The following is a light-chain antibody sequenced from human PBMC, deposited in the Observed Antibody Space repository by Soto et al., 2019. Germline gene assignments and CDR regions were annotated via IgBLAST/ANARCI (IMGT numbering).Light chain of an antibody. CDR1: QSVGISY. Sequence: EIVLTQSPGTLSLSPGERATLSCRASQSVGISYLAWYQQKPGQAPRLLIYGASSRATGIPDRFSGSGSGRDFTLTISRLEPEDFAVDYCQQYGSSPSTFGQGTKLEIK. J-gene: IGKJ2*02. CDR3: QQYGSSPST. V-gene: IGKV3-20*01. CDR2: GAS.